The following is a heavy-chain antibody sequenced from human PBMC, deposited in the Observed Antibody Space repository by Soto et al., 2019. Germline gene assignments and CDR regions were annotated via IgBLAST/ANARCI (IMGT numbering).Heavy chain of an antibody. D-gene: IGHD4-4*01. CDR3: ARDQTSTDAAGFMTTVTLYYYYGMDV. V-gene: IGHV3-33*08. CDR2: IWYDGSNK. CDR1: GFTFSSYS. Sequence: PGGSLRLSCAASGFTFSSYSMNWVRQAPCKGLEWVAVIWYDGSNKYYADSVKGRFTISRDNSKNTLYLQMNSLRAEDTAVYYCARDQTSTDAAGFMTTVTLYYYYGMDVWGQGTTVTVSS. J-gene: IGHJ6*02.